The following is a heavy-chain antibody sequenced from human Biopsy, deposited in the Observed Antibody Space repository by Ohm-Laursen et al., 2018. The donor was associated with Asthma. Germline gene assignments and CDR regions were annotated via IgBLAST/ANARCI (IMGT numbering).Heavy chain of an antibody. CDR3: VRDGTDDAFDI. J-gene: IGHJ3*02. CDR1: GFTFSTYD. Sequence: SLRLSCAASGFTFSTYDIHWVRQAPGKGLEWVAVISYDGGNKFYGDSVKGRFTMARDNSKNTLDLQMNSLREEDTAVYYCVRDGTDDAFDIWGQGTVVSVSS. CDR2: ISYDGGNK. D-gene: IGHD1-1*01. V-gene: IGHV3-30*03.